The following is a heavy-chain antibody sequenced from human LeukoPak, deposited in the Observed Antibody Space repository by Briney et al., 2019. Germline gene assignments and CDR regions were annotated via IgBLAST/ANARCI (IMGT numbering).Heavy chain of an antibody. D-gene: IGHD3-3*01. CDR1: GGSISSGGYY. CDR3: ARIGVVIPTAYYFDY. CDR2: IYHSGST. V-gene: IGHV4-30-2*01. J-gene: IGHJ4*02. Sequence: PSETLSLTCTVSGGSISSGGYYWSWIRQPPGKGLEWIGYIYHSGSTYYNPSLKSRVTISVDRSKNQFSLKLSSVTAADTAVYYCARIGVVIPTAYYFDYWGQGTLVTVSS.